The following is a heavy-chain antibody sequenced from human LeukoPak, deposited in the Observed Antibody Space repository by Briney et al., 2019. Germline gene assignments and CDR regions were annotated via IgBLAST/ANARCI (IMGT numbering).Heavy chain of an antibody. CDR1: GFSLSTSGMC. Sequence: SGPAPVKPTQTLTLTCTFSGFSLSTSGMCVSWIRQPPGKALEWLARIDWDDDKYYSTSLKTRLTISKDTSKNQVVLTMTNMDPVDTATYYCARSYDSNGYDDAFDIWGQGTMVTVSS. J-gene: IGHJ3*02. D-gene: IGHD3-22*01. CDR2: IDWDDDK. V-gene: IGHV2-70*11. CDR3: ARSYDSNGYDDAFDI.